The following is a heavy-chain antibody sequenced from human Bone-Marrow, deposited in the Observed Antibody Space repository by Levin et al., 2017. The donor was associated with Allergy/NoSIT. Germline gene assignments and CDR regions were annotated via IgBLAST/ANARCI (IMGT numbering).Heavy chain of an antibody. CDR3: ARGPWEHGGLVHVSPIVT. D-gene: IGHD1-26*01. CDR1: GFIFSDYY. V-gene: IGHV3-11*01. CDR2: IGSGGTTI. Sequence: GGSLRLSCAASGFIFSDYYMNWIRQAPGKGLECVSYIGSGGTTIYSGDSVKGRFTISRDNAKNSLYLQMNRLRVEDTAVYYCARGPWEHGGLVHVSPIVTWGQGTLVTVSS. J-gene: IGHJ5*02.